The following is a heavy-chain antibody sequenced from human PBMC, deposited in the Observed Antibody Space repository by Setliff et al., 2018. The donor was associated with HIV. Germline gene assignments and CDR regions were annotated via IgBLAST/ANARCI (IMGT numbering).Heavy chain of an antibody. CDR2: IYTSGSI. CDR3: ARDLGLYSSSWARFDAFDI. CDR1: GGSISSYY. J-gene: IGHJ3*02. Sequence: SETLSLTCTVSGGSISSYYWSWIRQPPGKGLEWIGYIYTSGSINYNPSLKSRVTISVDTSKNQFSLKLSSVTAADTAVYYCARDLGLYSSSWARFDAFDIWGQGTMVTVSS. D-gene: IGHD6-13*01. V-gene: IGHV4-59*01.